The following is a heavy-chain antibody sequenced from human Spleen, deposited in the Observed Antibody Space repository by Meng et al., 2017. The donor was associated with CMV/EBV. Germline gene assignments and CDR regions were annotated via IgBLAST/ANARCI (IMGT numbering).Heavy chain of an antibody. CDR3: ARDGPIVGATGGYNWFDL. V-gene: IGHV1-69*10. CDR2: IIPILGIA. Sequence: SVKVSCKASGYTFSSYAISWVRQAPGQGLEWMGGIIPILGIANYAQKFQGRVTITADKSTSTAYMELSSLRSEDTAAYYCARDGPIVGATGGYNWFDLWGQGTLVTVSS. CDR1: GYTFSSYA. J-gene: IGHJ5*02. D-gene: IGHD1-26*01.